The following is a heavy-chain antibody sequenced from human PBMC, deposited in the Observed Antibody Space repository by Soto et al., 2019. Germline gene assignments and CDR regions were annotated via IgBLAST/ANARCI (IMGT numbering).Heavy chain of an antibody. D-gene: IGHD3-22*01. CDR3: ARTSYYHDSSGPIDY. CDR2: ISYDGSIQ. Sequence: GGSLRLSCAASGFTFSGYSMHWVRQAPGKGLEWVAVISYDGSIQYYADSVKGRFTISRDNSKNTLYLQMNSLRAEDTAVYYCARTSYYHDSSGPIDYWGQGTLVTVSS. J-gene: IGHJ4*02. CDR1: GFTFSGYS. V-gene: IGHV3-30-3*01.